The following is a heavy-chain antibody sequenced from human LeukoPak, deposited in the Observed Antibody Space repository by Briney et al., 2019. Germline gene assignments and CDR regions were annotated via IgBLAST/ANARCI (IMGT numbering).Heavy chain of an antibody. CDR3: AKGFFGSGSFPHNFDY. J-gene: IGHJ4*02. CDR2: VRGNGDST. Sequence: GGSLRLSCAASGFTFSSFAMHWVRQAPGKGLEWVAVVRGNGDSTHYADSVKGRFTIPRDNSKNTSYLQMNSLRDEDTAVYYCAKGFFGSGSFPHNFDYWGQGTLVTVSS. CDR1: GFTFSSFA. D-gene: IGHD3-10*01. V-gene: IGHV3-23*01.